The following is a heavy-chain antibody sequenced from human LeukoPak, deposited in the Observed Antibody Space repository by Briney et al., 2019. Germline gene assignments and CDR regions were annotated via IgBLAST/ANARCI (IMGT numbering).Heavy chain of an antibody. D-gene: IGHD2-15*01. CDR2: ISGGGGST. J-gene: IGHJ4*02. CDR1: GFTFRTYA. CDR3: AKGRYCGGGTCYWSYFDY. V-gene: IGHV3-23*01. Sequence: GGSLRLSCAASGFTFRTYAMSWVRQAPGKGLEWVSAISGGGGSTYYADSVKGRFTISRDNSKNTLFLQMNSLRAEDTAVYYCAKGRYCGGGTCYWSYFDYWGQGTLVTVSS.